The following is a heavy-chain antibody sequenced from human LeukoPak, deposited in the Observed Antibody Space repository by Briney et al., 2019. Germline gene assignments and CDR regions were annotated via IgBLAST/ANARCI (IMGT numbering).Heavy chain of an antibody. CDR3: ARALGWASSGPIDY. D-gene: IGHD3-22*01. CDR1: GFTFNNYA. J-gene: IGHJ4*02. V-gene: IGHV3-64*01. Sequence: GGSLRLSCKASGFTFNNYALHWVRQAPGKGLEYVSAISTDGGSTYYGNSVGGRFTISRDNTKNTLYLKMGSLRVEDMAVYYCARALGWASSGPIDYWGQGTLVSVSS. CDR2: ISTDGGST.